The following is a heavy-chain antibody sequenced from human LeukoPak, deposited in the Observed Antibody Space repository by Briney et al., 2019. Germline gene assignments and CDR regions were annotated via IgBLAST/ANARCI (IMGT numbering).Heavy chain of an antibody. Sequence: PSETLSLTCTVSGGSISSYHWNWIRQPPGKALEWIGYINYSGRATHNPSLKSRVTISVATSKNQFSLKLRSVTAADTAVYYCARGGPGFYSSGWHYFDHWGQGSLVVVSS. CDR3: ARGGPGFYSSGWHYFDH. CDR2: INYSGRA. J-gene: IGHJ4*02. D-gene: IGHD6-19*01. V-gene: IGHV4-59*12. CDR1: GGSISSYH.